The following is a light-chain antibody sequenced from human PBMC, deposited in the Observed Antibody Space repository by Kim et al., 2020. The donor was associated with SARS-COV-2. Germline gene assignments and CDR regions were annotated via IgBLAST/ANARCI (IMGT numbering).Light chain of an antibody. V-gene: IGKV3-11*01. Sequence: EIVLTQSPATLSLSPGERATLSCRASQSVSSYLAWYQQKPGQAPRLLIYDASNRATGIPARFSGSGSGTEFTLTISSLEPEDIAVYYCQQRSNWPPLTFGGGTKVDIK. CDR1: QSVSSY. CDR2: DAS. J-gene: IGKJ4*01. CDR3: QQRSNWPPLT.